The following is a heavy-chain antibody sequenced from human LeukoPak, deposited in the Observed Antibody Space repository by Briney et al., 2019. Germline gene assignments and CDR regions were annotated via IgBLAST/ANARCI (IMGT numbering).Heavy chain of an antibody. Sequence: ASETLSLTCTVSGGSISSSSYYWGWIRQPPGKGLEWIGSIYYSGSTYYNPSLKSRITISVDTSKNQFSLKMRSVTAADTAVYYCARPTSKLGSFDYWGQGTLVTVSS. J-gene: IGHJ4*02. CDR3: ARPTSKLGSFDY. CDR2: IYYSGST. CDR1: GGSISSSSYY. V-gene: IGHV4-39*01. D-gene: IGHD2/OR15-2a*01.